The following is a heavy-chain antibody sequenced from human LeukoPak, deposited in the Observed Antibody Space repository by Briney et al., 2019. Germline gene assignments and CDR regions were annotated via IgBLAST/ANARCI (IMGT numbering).Heavy chain of an antibody. CDR1: GYTFTDYA. V-gene: IGHV1-2*02. Sequence: GASVKVSCKASGYTFTDYAPHWVRQAPGQSLEWMGWINPNSGGTNYAQKFQGRVTMTRDTSISTAYMELSRLRSDDTAVYYCARDPTVGAIPGLWGNWFDPWGQGTLVTVSS. CDR2: INPNSGGT. D-gene: IGHD1-26*01. CDR3: ARDPTVGAIPGLWGNWFDP. J-gene: IGHJ5*02.